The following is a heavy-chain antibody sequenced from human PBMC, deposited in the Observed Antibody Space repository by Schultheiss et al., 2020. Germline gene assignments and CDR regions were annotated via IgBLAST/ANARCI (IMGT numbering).Heavy chain of an antibody. Sequence: ASVKVSCKASGYTFTGYYMHWVRQAPGQGLEWMGWINPNSGNTGYAQKFQGRVTMSRNTSINTAYMELNSLRSEDTAVYYCARVPDAFDIWGQGTRVTVSS. J-gene: IGHJ3*02. CDR3: ARVPDAFDI. CDR1: GYTFTGYY. CDR2: INPNSGNT. V-gene: IGHV1-8*02.